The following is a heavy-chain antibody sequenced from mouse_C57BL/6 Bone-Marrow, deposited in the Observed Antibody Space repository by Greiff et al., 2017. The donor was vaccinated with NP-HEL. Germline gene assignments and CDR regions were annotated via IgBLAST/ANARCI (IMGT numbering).Heavy chain of an antibody. J-gene: IGHJ3*01. CDR1: GFTFSSYG. V-gene: IGHV5-6*02. CDR2: ISSGGSYT. CDR3: ARTWKDSGFAY. Sequence: EVKLVESGGDLVKPGGSLKLSCAASGFTFSSYGMSWVRQTPDKRLEWVATISSGGSYTYYPDSVKGRFTISRDNAKNTLYLQMSSLKSEDTAMYYCARTWKDSGFAYWGQGTLVTVSA.